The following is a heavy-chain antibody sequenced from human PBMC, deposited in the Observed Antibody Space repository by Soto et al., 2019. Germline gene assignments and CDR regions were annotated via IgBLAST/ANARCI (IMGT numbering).Heavy chain of an antibody. J-gene: IGHJ5*02. V-gene: IGHV4-4*07. CDR1: GGTISGYY. CDR3: ARGQRFSDWFDP. Sequence: SETLSLTCTVTGGTISGYYWTWIRQSAGGGLEWIGRIYSSGSTNYNPSLKSRVTISLDTSMNHFSLRLSSVTAAGTAVYYCARGQRFSDWFDPWGQGTLVTVSS. D-gene: IGHD3-3*01. CDR2: IYSSGST.